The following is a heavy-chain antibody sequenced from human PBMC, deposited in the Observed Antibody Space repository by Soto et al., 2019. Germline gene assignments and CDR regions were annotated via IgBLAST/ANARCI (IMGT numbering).Heavy chain of an antibody. CDR2: INPSGGST. J-gene: IGHJ4*02. V-gene: IGHV1-46*01. D-gene: IGHD1-1*01. Sequence: ASVKVSCKASGYTFTSYYMHWVRQAPGQGLEWMGIINPSGGSTSYAQKFRGRVTMTRDTSTSTVYMELSSLRSEDTAVYYCARGAGDWGVVVNWNLIDYWGQGTLVTVSS. CDR1: GYTFTSYY. CDR3: ARGAGDWGVVVNWNLIDY.